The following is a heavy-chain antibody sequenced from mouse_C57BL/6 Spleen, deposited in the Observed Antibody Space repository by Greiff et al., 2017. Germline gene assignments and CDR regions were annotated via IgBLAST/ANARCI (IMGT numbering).Heavy chain of an antibody. D-gene: IGHD1-1*01. V-gene: IGHV1-55*01. CDR1: GYTFTSYW. CDR2: IYPGSGST. Sequence: VQLQQPGAELVKPGASVKMSCKASGYTFTSYWLTWVKQRPGQGLEWIGDIYPGSGSTNYNEKFKSKATLTVDTSSSTAYMQLSSLTSEDSAVSYCASLYYYGSSYWYFDVWGTGTTVTVSS. CDR3: ASLYYYGSSYWYFDV. J-gene: IGHJ1*03.